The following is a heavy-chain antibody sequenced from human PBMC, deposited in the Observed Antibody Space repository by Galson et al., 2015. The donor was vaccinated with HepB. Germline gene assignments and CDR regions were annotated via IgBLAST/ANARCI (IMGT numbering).Heavy chain of an antibody. D-gene: IGHD4-17*01. Sequence: QSGAEVKKPGESLRISCEGSEYSFPSYWIAWVRQMPGKGLEWMGIIYPGDSDTRYSPSFQGQVTISADKSSNTAYLQWHSLKDSDTAVYFCARPSRNGVMKDAFNIWGQGTMVTVSS. V-gene: IGHV5-51*01. CDR3: ARPSRNGVMKDAFNI. CDR2: IYPGDSDT. CDR1: EYSFPSYW. J-gene: IGHJ3*02.